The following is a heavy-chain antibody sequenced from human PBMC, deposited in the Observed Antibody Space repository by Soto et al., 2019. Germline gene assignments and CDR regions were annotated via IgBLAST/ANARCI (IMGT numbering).Heavy chain of an antibody. CDR2: IIHIFGTA. CDR1: GGTFSSYA. CDR3: ASSRGEGVVAASGRGSFDI. J-gene: IGHJ3*02. V-gene: IGHV1-69*01. D-gene: IGHD2-15*01. Sequence: QVQLVQSGAEVKKPGSAVKVSCKASGGTFSSYAISWVRQAPGQGLEWMGGIIHIFGTANYAQKFQGRVTITADESTSTSSRELSSLRSGDTAVYYCASSRGEGVVAASGRGSFDIWGQGTMVTVSS.